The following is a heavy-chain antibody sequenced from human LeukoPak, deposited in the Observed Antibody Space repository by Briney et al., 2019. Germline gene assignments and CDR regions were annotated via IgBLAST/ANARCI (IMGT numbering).Heavy chain of an antibody. CDR2: IDAFNGDI. V-gene: IGHV1-18*01. CDR3: ATGLWFGKYLDV. J-gene: IGHJ6*04. D-gene: IGHD3-10*01. CDR1: GYTFSNYG. Sequence: ASVRVSCKGSGYTFSNYGISWVRQAPGQGLEWMGWIDAFNGDINYGKKFQGRVTMTEDTSTDTAYMELSSLRSEDTAVYYCATGLWFGKYLDVWGKGTTVTISS.